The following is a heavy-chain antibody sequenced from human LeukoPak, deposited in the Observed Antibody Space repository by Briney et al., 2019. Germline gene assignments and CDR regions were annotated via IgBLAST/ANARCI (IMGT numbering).Heavy chain of an antibody. V-gene: IGHV4-59*08. Sequence: PSETLSLTCTVSGGPISSYYWSWIRQPPGKGLEWIGYIYYSGSTNYNPSLKSRVTISVDASKNQFSLKLSSVTAADTAVYYCARLSVDTAMVIDYWGQGTLVTVSS. CDR1: GGPISSYY. CDR2: IYYSGST. J-gene: IGHJ4*02. D-gene: IGHD5-18*01. CDR3: ARLSVDTAMVIDY.